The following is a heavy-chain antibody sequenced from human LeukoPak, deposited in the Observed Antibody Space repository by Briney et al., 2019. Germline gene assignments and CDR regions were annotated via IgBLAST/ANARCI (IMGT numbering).Heavy chain of an antibody. CDR3: ARGGKGEQQLVHWFDP. D-gene: IGHD6-13*01. CDR1: GGSISSGGYS. J-gene: IGHJ5*02. V-gene: IGHV4-30-2*01. Sequence: PQTLSLTCAVSGGSISSGGYSWSWIRQPPGKGLEWIGYIYHSGSTYYNPSLKSRVTISVDRSENQFSLKLSSVTAADTAVYYCARGGKGEQQLVHWFDPWGQGTLVTVSS. CDR2: IYHSGST.